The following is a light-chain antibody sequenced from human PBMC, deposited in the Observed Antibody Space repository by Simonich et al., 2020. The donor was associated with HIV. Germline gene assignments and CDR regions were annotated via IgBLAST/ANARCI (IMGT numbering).Light chain of an antibody. Sequence: EIVLTQSPGTLSLSPGERATLSCRDSQSVSSSYLAWYQQKPGLAPRLLIYGASSRATSIPNRFGGSGSGTDFTLTIGRLEPEDFAVYYCQQYGSSRTFGQGTKVEIK. CDR1: QSVSSSY. CDR2: GAS. CDR3: QQYGSSRT. V-gene: IGKV3-20*01. J-gene: IGKJ1*01.